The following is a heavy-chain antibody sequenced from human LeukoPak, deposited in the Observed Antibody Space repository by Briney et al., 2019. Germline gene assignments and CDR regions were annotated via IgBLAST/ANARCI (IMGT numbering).Heavy chain of an antibody. J-gene: IGHJ4*02. Sequence: GASVKVSCKASGYTFTGYYMHWVRQAPGQGLEWMGRINPNSGGTNYAQKFQGRVTMTRDTSISTAYMELSRLRSDDTAVYYCARDLPSIMIFGVLQDYWGQGTLVTVSS. CDR3: ARDLPSIMIFGVLQDY. V-gene: IGHV1-2*06. D-gene: IGHD3/OR15-3a*01. CDR1: GYTFTGYY. CDR2: INPNSGGT.